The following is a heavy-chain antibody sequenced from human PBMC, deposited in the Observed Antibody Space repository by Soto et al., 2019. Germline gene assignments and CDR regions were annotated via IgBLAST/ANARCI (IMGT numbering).Heavy chain of an antibody. CDR2: ISGSGGST. CDR3: AKDRGGWEQWLEISVEGVYYYYGMDV. J-gene: IGHJ6*02. D-gene: IGHD6-19*01. Sequence: GGSLRLSCAASGFTFSSYAMSWVRQAPGKGLEWVSAISGSGGSTYYADSVKGRLTISRVNSKNTLYLQMNSLRAEDTAVYYCAKDRGGWEQWLEISVEGVYYYYGMDVWGQGTTVTVSS. CDR1: GFTFSSYA. V-gene: IGHV3-23*01.